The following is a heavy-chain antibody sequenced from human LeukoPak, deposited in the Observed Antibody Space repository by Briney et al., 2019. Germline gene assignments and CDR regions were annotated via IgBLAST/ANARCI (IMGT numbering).Heavy chain of an antibody. Sequence: PSETLSLTCTVSGGSISSYYWSWIRQPAGKGLEWIGSIYTSGSTNYNPSLKSRVTMSVDTSKNQFSLKLSSVTAADTAVCYCAILGTGNWFDPWGQGTLVTVSS. CDR3: AILGTGNWFDP. J-gene: IGHJ5*02. CDR1: GGSISSYY. CDR2: IYTSGST. V-gene: IGHV4-4*07. D-gene: IGHD7-27*01.